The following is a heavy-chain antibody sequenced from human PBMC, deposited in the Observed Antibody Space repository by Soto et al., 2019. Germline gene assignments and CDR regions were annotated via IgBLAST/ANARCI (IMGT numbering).Heavy chain of an antibody. CDR1: GGTFSSYA. J-gene: IGHJ4*02. Sequence: QVQLVQSGAEVKKPGSSVKVSCKASGGTFSSYAISWVRQAPGQGLEWMGGIIPIFGTANYAQKFQGRVTITADKSTSTDYMELSSLRSEDTAVYYCARVGYYDSSGYYYSLHYWGQGTLVTVSS. D-gene: IGHD3-22*01. CDR3: ARVGYYDSSGYYYSLHY. CDR2: IIPIFGTA. V-gene: IGHV1-69*06.